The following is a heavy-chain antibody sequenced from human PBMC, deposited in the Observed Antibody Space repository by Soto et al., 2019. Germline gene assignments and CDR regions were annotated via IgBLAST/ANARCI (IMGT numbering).Heavy chain of an antibody. J-gene: IGHJ6*02. CDR3: ARDPCYDFWSDYYYGMDV. Sequence: QVQLVQSGAEVKKPGSSVKVSCKASGGTFSSYAISWVRQAPGQGLEWMGGIIPIFGTANYAQKFQGRVTITADESTSTAYMELSSLRSEDTAVYYCARDPCYDFWSDYYYGMDVWGQGTTVTVSS. V-gene: IGHV1-69*01. D-gene: IGHD3-3*01. CDR2: IIPIFGTA. CDR1: GGTFSSYA.